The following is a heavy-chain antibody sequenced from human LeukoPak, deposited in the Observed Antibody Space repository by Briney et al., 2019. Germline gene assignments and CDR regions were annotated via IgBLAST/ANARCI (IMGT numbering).Heavy chain of an antibody. D-gene: IGHD1-26*01. J-gene: IGHJ4*02. CDR2: IYYSGST. Sequence: SETLSLTCTVSGGSISSSSYYWGWIRQPPGKGLERIGSIYYSGSTYYNPSLKSRVTISVDTSKNQFSLKLSSVTAADTAVYYCARMGELLGLVSDYWGQGTLVTVSS. CDR3: ARMGELLGLVSDY. CDR1: GGSISSSSYY. V-gene: IGHV4-39*01.